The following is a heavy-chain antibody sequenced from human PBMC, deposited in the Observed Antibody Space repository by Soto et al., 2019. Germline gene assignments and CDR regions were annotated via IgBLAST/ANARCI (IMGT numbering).Heavy chain of an antibody. CDR1: GGTFSTYT. J-gene: IGHJ3*01. V-gene: IGHV1-69*02. D-gene: IGHD6-19*01. CDR2: IIPMLTVT. CDR3: SIGSWSAEAFDV. Sequence: QVHLEQSGAEVMKPGSSVKVSCKAAGGTFSTYTLIWVRQAPGQGLEWMGRIIPMLTVTNSAQKFQGRVTLAADKATSTALTELSSRTSDDTAVYYCSIGSWSAEAFDVWGQGTMVTVSS.